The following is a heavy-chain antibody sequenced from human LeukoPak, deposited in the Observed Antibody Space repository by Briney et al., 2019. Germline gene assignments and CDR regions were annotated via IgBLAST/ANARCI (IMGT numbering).Heavy chain of an antibody. V-gene: IGHV3-7*04. J-gene: IGHJ4*02. D-gene: IGHD5-12*01. CDR1: GFTFSAFW. Sequence: GGSLRLSCAASGFTFSAFWMTWVRQAPGKGLEWVANIKQDGSEIYYADSVRGRFTISRDNAKNSLYLQMNSLRAEDSALYYCARVAYNSGWNIGHWGQGTLVTVSP. CDR3: ARVAYNSGWNIGH. CDR2: IKQDGSEI.